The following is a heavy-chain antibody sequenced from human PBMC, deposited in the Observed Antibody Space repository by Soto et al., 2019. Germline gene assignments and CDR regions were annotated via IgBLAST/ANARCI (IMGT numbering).Heavy chain of an antibody. J-gene: IGHJ4*02. CDR1: GFPLSEYG. CDR3: ASERGSSYFDY. CDR2: IWYDESKK. Sequence: QVQLVESGGGVVQPGRALRLSCAVSGFPLSEYGMHSFRQARGKGMEWVAVIWYDESKKYYADSVKGRFTISRDNSKNTLYLQMNSLRAEDTAVYYCASERGSSYFDYWGQGALVTVSS. V-gene: IGHV3-33*01. D-gene: IGHD1-26*01.